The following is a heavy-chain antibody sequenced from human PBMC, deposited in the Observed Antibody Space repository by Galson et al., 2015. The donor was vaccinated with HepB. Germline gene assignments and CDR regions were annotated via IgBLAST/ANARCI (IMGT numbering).Heavy chain of an antibody. J-gene: IGHJ4*02. CDR1: GFTFSSYW. CDR2: IKQDGSEK. V-gene: IGHV3-7*01. Sequence: SLRLSCAASGFTFSSYWMNWVRQAPGKGLEWVANIKQDGSEKYYVDSVKGRFTISRDNAKNSLYLQMNSLRAEDTAVYYCAIFGVTIPIDYWGQGTLVTVSS. CDR3: AIFGVTIPIDY. D-gene: IGHD3-3*01.